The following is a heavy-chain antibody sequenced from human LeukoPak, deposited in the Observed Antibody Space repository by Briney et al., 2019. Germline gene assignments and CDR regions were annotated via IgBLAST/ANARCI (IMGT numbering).Heavy chain of an antibody. D-gene: IGHD5/OR15-5a*01. CDR2: ISAYNGNT. CDR1: GYTFTSYD. CDR3: ARGLRYGSNYFDY. Sequence: ASVKVSCKTSGYTFTSYDINWVRQAPGQGVEWMGLISAYNGNTNYAQRLQGRVTMTTDTSTTTAYMELRNLRSDDTAVYFCARGLRYGSNYFDYWGQGTLVTVSS. V-gene: IGHV1-18*01. J-gene: IGHJ4*02.